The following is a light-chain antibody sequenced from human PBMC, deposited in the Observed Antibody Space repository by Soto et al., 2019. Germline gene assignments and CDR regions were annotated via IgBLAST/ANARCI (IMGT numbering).Light chain of an antibody. V-gene: IGKV3-15*01. CDR1: QTVSRH. CDR2: GAS. CDR3: QQYNTWPLIT. Sequence: IVQTQSPGTRSVAPGERATLSCRASQTVSRHLAWYQQKPGQAPRLLIFGASTRATGIPDRFSGSGSGTDFTLTISSLQSEDFAVYYCQQYNTWPLITFGPGTRLEIK. J-gene: IGKJ5*01.